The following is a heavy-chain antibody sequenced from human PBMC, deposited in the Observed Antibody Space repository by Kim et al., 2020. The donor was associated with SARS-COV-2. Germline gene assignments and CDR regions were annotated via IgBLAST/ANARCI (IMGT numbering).Heavy chain of an antibody. J-gene: IGHJ5*02. CDR1: GDSISTNS. Sequence: SETLSLTCTVSGDSISTNSWNRIRQSPGKGLEWIGYIYYSGNTKYNPSLESRVTISVDPSKNQFSLKLGSVTAADTAVYYCARRAETSAVINSDNWFAPWGQGTLVSVSS. V-gene: IGHV4-59*08. CDR3: ARRAETSAVINSDNWFAP. D-gene: IGHD2-2*02. CDR2: IYYSGNT.